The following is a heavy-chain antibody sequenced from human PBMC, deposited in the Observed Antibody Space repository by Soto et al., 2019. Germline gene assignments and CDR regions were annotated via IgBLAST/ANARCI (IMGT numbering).Heavy chain of an antibody. CDR1: GGSITSGSYH. V-gene: IGHV4-39*01. D-gene: IGHD4-17*01. CDR2: MYYSGST. Sequence: QLQLQESGPGLVKPSETLSLTCTVSGGSITSGSYHWGWIRQPPGKGLEWIGSMYYSGSTYYNLSLKSRVTISVDTSKNQFSLKLSSVTAADTAVYYCARHWATVTTGWFDPWGQGILVTVSS. J-gene: IGHJ5*02. CDR3: ARHWATVTTGWFDP.